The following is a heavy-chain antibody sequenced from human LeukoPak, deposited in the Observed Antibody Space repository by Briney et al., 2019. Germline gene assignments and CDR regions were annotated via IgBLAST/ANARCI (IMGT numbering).Heavy chain of an antibody. D-gene: IGHD3-10*01. Sequence: GGSLRLSCAASGFTFSSYEMNWVRQAPGKGLEWVSYLSSSGTNIYYADSVKGRFTISRDNSKNTLYLQMNSLRAEDTAVYYCAKDGGGFGELSGYYFDYWGQGTLVTVSS. CDR1: GFTFSSYE. CDR3: AKDGGGFGELSGYYFDY. CDR2: LSSSGTNI. J-gene: IGHJ4*02. V-gene: IGHV3-48*03.